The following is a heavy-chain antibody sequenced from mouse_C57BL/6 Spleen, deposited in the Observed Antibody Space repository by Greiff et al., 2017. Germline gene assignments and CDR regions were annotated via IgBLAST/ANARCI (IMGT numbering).Heavy chain of an antibody. CDR2: IHPNSGST. D-gene: IGHD1-2*01. CDR1: GYTFTSYW. J-gene: IGHJ1*03. Sequence: QVQLQQSGAELVKPGASVKLSCKASGYTFTSYWMHWVKQRPGQGLEWIGMIHPNSGSTNYNEKFKSKATLTVDKSSSTAYMQLSSLTSEDSAVYYCARGGALDWYFDVWGTGTTVTVSS. CDR3: ARGGALDWYFDV. V-gene: IGHV1-64*01.